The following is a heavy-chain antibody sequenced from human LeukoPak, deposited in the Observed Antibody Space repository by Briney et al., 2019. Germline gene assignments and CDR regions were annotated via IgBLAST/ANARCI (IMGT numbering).Heavy chain of an antibody. Sequence: SQTLSLTRTVSGDSITSGDYYWSWIRQPPGKGLEWIGYIYYSGSTYYNPSLKSRITMSLDTSKNQFSLKLNSVTAADTAVYYCARDHCGGNCYSGSYWYFDLWGRGTLVTVSS. D-gene: IGHD2-21*02. CDR2: IYYSGST. J-gene: IGHJ2*01. CDR3: ARDHCGGNCYSGSYWYFDL. V-gene: IGHV4-30-4*01. CDR1: GDSITSGDYY.